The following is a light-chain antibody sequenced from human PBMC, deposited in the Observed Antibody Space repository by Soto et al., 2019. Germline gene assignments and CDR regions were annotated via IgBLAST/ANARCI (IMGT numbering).Light chain of an antibody. V-gene: IGKV3-11*01. CDR1: QSVSSY. CDR3: QQRSNWPPSIT. J-gene: IGKJ5*01. Sequence: EIVLTQSPATLSLSPGERATLSCRASQSVSSYLAWYQQKPGQAPRLLIYDASNRATGIPARFSGSGSGTDFTRTISRLEPEDFALYYCQQRSNWPPSITFGQGTRLEIK. CDR2: DAS.